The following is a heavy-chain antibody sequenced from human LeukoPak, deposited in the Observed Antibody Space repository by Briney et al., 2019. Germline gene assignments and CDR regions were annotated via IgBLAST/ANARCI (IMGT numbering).Heavy chain of an antibody. Sequence: SETLSLTCTVSGGSISSYYWSWIRQPPGKGLEWIGYIYYSGSTNYNPSLKSRVTISVDTSKNQFSLKLSSVTAADTAVYYCARMVRGVIITGYYYYMDVWGKGTTVTISS. V-gene: IGHV4-59*01. CDR1: GGSISSYY. CDR2: IYYSGST. J-gene: IGHJ6*03. D-gene: IGHD3-10*01. CDR3: ARMVRGVIITGYYYYMDV.